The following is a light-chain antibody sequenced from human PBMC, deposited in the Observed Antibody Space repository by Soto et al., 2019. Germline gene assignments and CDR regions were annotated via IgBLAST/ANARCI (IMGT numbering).Light chain of an antibody. CDR3: SSYTSSSTLYV. CDR1: SSDVGGYNY. V-gene: IGLV2-14*01. J-gene: IGLJ1*01. CDR2: DVS. Sequence: SALTQPASVSWSPGQSITISCTGTSSDVGGYNYVSWYQQHPGKAPKLMIYDVSNRPSGVSNRFSGSKSGNTASLTISGLQAEDEADYYCSSYTSSSTLYVFGTGTRSPS.